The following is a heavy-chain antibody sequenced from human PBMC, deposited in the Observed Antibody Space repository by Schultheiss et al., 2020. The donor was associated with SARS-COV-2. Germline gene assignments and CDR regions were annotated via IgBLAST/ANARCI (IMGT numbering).Heavy chain of an antibody. V-gene: IGHV3-33*06. CDR2: IWYDGSNK. CDR1: GFTFSSYG. CDR3: AKVVGTDYYDSSGYWTEDY. D-gene: IGHD3-22*01. Sequence: GESLKISCAASGFTFSSYGMHWVRQAPGKGLEWVAVIWYDGSNKYYADSVKGRFTISRDNSKNTLYLQMNSLRAEDTAVYYCAKVVGTDYYDSSGYWTEDYWGQGTLVTVSS. J-gene: IGHJ4*02.